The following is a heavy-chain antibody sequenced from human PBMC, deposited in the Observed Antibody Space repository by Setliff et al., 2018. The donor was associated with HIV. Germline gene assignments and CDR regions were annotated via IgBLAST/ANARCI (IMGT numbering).Heavy chain of an antibody. CDR3: AADNYNCNSFDS. D-gene: IGHD3-3*01. CDR2: IIPLFGSA. V-gene: IGHV1-69*13. Sequence: GASVKVSCKASGNSFHSYAFSWVRQAPGQGLEWMGGIIPLFGSANYAQKFQGRVTITADESTSTVYMEVSRLGSDDTAVYYCAADNYNCNSFDSWGQGSLVTVSS. CDR1: GNSFHSYA. J-gene: IGHJ4*02.